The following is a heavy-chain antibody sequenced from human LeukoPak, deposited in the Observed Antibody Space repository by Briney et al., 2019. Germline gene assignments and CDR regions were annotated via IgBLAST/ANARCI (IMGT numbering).Heavy chain of an antibody. CDR3: ARDIKRSRARWENLGFDP. D-gene: IGHD1-26*01. J-gene: IGHJ5*02. Sequence: GASVKVSCKVSGYTLTELSMHWVRQAPGKGLEWMGGYDPADGETIYAQKFQGRATMTEDTSTDTAYMELRSLRSDDTAVYYCARDIKRSRARWENLGFDPWGQGTLVTVSS. V-gene: IGHV1-24*01. CDR1: GYTLTELS. CDR2: YDPADGET.